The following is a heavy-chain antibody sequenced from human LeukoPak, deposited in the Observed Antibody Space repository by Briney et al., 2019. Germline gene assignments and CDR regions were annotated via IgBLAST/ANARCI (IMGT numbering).Heavy chain of an antibody. CDR2: LYYSGST. CDR3: ARHGERGYSYGHDY. J-gene: IGHJ4*02. CDR1: GGSISSRSNY. V-gene: IGHV4-39*01. Sequence: PSETLSLICTVSGGSISSRSNYWGWIRQPPGKRLAWIGRLYYSGSTYYNPSLKSRVTISVDTSKNQLSLKLSSVTAADTAVYYCARHGERGYSYGHDYWGQGTLVTVSS. D-gene: IGHD5-18*01.